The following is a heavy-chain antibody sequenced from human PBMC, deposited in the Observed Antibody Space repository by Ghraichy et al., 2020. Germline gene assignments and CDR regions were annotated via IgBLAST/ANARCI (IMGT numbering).Heavy chain of an antibody. V-gene: IGHV4-39*01. D-gene: IGHD6-6*01. CDR3: ARQSIVARQIDY. Sequence: SETLSLTYTVSGGSISSSSYFWGWIRQPPGKGLDWIGNIYYSGNTDYNPSLNSRVTISADTSKNQFSLKLSSVTAADTAVYYCARQSIVARQIDYWGQGTLVTVSS. J-gene: IGHJ4*02. CDR1: GGSISSSSYF. CDR2: IYYSGNT.